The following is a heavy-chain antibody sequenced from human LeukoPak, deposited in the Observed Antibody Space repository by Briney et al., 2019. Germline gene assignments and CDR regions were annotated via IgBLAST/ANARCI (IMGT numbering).Heavy chain of an antibody. Sequence: SETLSLTCTVSGGSISSSHYYWGWIRQPPGKGLEWIGSIYYSGSTNYNPSLKSRVTISVDTSKNQFSLKLSSVTAADTAVYYCARGRLRWGILTGYSARRFDYWGQGTLVTVSS. D-gene: IGHD3-9*01. CDR1: GGSISSSHYY. CDR3: ARGRLRWGILTGYSARRFDY. CDR2: IYYSGST. J-gene: IGHJ4*02. V-gene: IGHV4-39*07.